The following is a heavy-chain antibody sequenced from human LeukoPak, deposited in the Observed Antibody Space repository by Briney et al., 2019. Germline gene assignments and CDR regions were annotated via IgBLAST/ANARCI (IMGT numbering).Heavy chain of an antibody. CDR3: ARENLGSSFDY. J-gene: IGHJ4*02. Sequence: GGSLRLSCAASGFTFSSYAMHWVRQAPGKGLEWVAVISYDGSNKYYADSVKGRFTISRDNSKNTLYLQMNSLRAEDTAVYYCARENLGSSFDYWGQGTLVTVSS. CDR2: ISYDGSNK. CDR1: GFTFSSYA. V-gene: IGHV3-30-3*01. D-gene: IGHD7-27*01.